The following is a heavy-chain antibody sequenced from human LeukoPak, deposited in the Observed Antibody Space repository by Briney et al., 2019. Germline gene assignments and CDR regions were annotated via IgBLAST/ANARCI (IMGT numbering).Heavy chain of an antibody. V-gene: IGHV3-21*01. CDR3: ARASRTVLRYFDWSMALDY. D-gene: IGHD3-9*01. CDR2: TSSSSSYI. CDR1: GFTFSSYS. Sequence: GGSLRLSCAASGFTFSSYSMNWVRQAPGKGLEWVSSTSSSSSYIYYADSVKGRFTISRDNAKNSLYLQMDSLRAEDTAVYYCARASRTVLRYFDWSMALDYWGQGTLVTVSS. J-gene: IGHJ4*02.